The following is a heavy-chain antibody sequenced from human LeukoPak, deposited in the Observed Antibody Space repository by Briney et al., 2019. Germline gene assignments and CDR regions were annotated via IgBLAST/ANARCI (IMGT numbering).Heavy chain of an antibody. Sequence: ASVKVSCKASGYTFTSYGISWVRQAPGQGLEWMGWISAYNVNTHSAQKLQGRVTMTTDTSTSTAYMELRSLRSDDTAVYYCARDTSVLTDYWGQGTLVTVSS. CDR2: ISAYNVNT. D-gene: IGHD2-8*01. J-gene: IGHJ4*02. CDR3: ARDTSVLTDY. V-gene: IGHV1-18*01. CDR1: GYTFTSYG.